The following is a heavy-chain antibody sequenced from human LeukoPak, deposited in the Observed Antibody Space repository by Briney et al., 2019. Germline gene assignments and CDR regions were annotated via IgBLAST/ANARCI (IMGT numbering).Heavy chain of an antibody. D-gene: IGHD2-15*01. J-gene: IGHJ4*02. CDR2: ISGGGDST. V-gene: IGHV3-23*01. CDR3: ANQPERCCSGGSCLPSTG. Sequence: PGGSLRLSCAASGFTFSTYWMHWVCQAPGKGPVWVSGISGGGDSTYYADSVKGRFTISRDNSKNSLYLQMNSLRAEDTAVYYCANQPERCCSGGSCLPSTGWGQGTLVTVSS. CDR1: GFTFSTYW.